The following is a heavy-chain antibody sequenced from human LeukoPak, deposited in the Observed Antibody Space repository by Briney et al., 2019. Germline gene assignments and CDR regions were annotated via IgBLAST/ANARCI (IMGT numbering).Heavy chain of an antibody. CDR2: ISGSSSTI. J-gene: IGHJ4*02. CDR3: ARGSTYYDSSGQVPFDY. D-gene: IGHD3-22*01. CDR1: GFTFSSYS. Sequence: GGSLRLSCAASGFTFSSYSMNWARQAPGKGLEWGSYISGSSSTIYYADSVKGRFTISRDNGKNTLYLQMNSLRAEDTAVYYCARGSTYYDSSGQVPFDYWGQGTLVTVSS. V-gene: IGHV3-48*01.